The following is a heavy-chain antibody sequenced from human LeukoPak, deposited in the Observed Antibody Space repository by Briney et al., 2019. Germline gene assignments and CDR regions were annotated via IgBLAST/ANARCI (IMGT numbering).Heavy chain of an antibody. D-gene: IGHD6-13*01. CDR3: ARTFPRKNSSSWYNSGNAFDI. V-gene: IGHV1-46*01. Sequence: ASVKVSCKASGYTFTSYYMHWVRQAPGQGLEWMGIINPSGGSTSYAQKFQGRVTVTRDTSTSTVYMELSSLRSEDTAVYYCARTFPRKNSSSWYNSGNAFDIWGQGTMVTVSS. J-gene: IGHJ3*02. CDR1: GYTFTSYY. CDR2: INPSGGST.